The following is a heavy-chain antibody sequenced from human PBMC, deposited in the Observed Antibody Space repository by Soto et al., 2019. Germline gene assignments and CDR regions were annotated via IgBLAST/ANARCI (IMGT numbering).Heavy chain of an antibody. CDR3: AREVVAGTVDY. CDR1: GGSISSGDYY. CDR2: IYYSGST. V-gene: IGHV4-30-4*01. J-gene: IGHJ4*02. Sequence: SETLSLTCTVSGGSISSGDYYWSWIRQPPGKGLEWIGYIYYSGSTYYNPSLKSRVTISVDTSKNQFSLKLSSVTAADTAVYYCAREVVAGTVDYWGQGTLVTVSS. D-gene: IGHD6-19*01.